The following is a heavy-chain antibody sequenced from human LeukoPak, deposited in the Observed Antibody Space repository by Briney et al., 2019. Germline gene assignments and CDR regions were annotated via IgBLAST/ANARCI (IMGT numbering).Heavy chain of an antibody. CDR2: ISSGTII. J-gene: IGHJ6*02. Sequence: PGGSLRLSCAGSGFSFTEYYMTWIRQTPGKGLEWLSHISSGTIIYYADSVKGRFTISRDNAKNSLFLQMNSLRAEDTAVYFCAREGQLLLDGYYAMDVWGQGTTVTVTS. CDR3: AREGQLLLDGYYAMDV. CDR1: GFSFTEYY. D-gene: IGHD2-2*01. V-gene: IGHV3-11*01.